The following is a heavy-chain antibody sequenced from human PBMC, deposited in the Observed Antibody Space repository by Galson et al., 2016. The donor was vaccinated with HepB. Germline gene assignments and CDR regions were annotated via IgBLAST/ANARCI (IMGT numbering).Heavy chain of an antibody. CDR2: ILPIFGTA. V-gene: IGHV1-69*13. D-gene: IGHD6-13*01. Sequence: SVKVSCKASGGTFSSYAITWVRQAPGQGLEWMGGILPIFGTANYAQKFQGRVTITADESTSTAYVELSGLRSEDTAVYYCARSRDMIAAPTHLDYWGQGTLVTVSS. CDR1: GGTFSSYA. J-gene: IGHJ4*02. CDR3: ARSRDMIAAPTHLDY.